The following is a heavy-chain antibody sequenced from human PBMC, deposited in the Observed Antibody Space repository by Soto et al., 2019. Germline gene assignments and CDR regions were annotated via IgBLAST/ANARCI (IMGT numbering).Heavy chain of an antibody. CDR1: GYTFTSYD. CDR2: MNPNSGNT. V-gene: IGHV1-8*01. CDR3: ARGADTAMGYDAFDI. D-gene: IGHD5-18*01. J-gene: IGHJ3*02. Sequence: ASVKVSCKASGYTFTSYDISWVRQATGQGLEWMGWMNPNSGNTGYAQKFQGRVTMTRNTSISTAYMELSSLRSEDTAVYYCARGADTAMGYDAFDIWGQGTMVTVSS.